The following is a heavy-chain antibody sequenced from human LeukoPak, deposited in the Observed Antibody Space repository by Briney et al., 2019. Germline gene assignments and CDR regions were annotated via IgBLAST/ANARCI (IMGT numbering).Heavy chain of an antibody. Sequence: SETLSLTCTVSGGSISSYYWSWIRQPPGKGLEWIGYIYYSGSTNYNPSLKSRVTISVDTSKNQFSLKLSSVTAADTAVYYCARDRYYYGSGVHYMDVWGKGTTVTISS. CDR3: ARDRYYYGSGVHYMDV. D-gene: IGHD3-10*01. CDR1: GGSISSYY. J-gene: IGHJ6*03. CDR2: IYYSGST. V-gene: IGHV4-59*01.